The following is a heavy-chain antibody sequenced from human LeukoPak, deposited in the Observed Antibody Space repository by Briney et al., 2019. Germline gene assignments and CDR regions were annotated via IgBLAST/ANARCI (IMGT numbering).Heavy chain of an antibody. V-gene: IGHV1-46*01. CDR2: INPSGSST. CDR3: ARDNSVGDIAWWFDP. J-gene: IGHJ5*02. Sequence: ASVKVSCKASGYSFTSHYMHWVRQAPGQGLEWMGLINPSGSSTLYAQKFQGRVTMTRDMSTTTDYMELSSLRSEDAAVYYCARDNSVGDIAWWFDPWGQGTLVTVSS. CDR1: GYSFTSHY. D-gene: IGHD3-16*02.